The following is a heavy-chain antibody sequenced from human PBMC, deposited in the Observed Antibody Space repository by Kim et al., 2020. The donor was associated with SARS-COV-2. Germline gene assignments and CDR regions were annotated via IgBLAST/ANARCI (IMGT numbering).Heavy chain of an antibody. V-gene: IGHV4-39*01. D-gene: IGHD6-19*01. CDR1: GGSISSSSYY. Sequence: SETLSLTCTVSGGSISSSSYYWGWIRQPPGQGLEWIGSIYYSGSTYSNPSLKSRVTISVDTSKNQFSLKLSSVTAADTAVYYCARHGRCGWQPRLHLDW. CDR3: ARHGRCGWQPRLHLDW. CDR2: IYYSGST. J-gene: IGHJ2*01.